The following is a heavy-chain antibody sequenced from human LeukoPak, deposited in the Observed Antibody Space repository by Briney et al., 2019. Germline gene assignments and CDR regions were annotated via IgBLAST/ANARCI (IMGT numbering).Heavy chain of an antibody. CDR3: ARGGIRGYSAFDNLDF. CDR2: IYYSGST. J-gene: IGHJ4*02. V-gene: IGHV4-59*08. Sequence: SETLSLTCTVSGGSISSYYWSWIRQPPGKGLEWIGYIYYSGSTNYNPSLKSRVTISVDTSKNQFSLKLSSVTAADTTVYYCARGGIRGYSAFDNLDFWGLGTHVTVSS. D-gene: IGHD5-12*01. CDR1: GGSISSYY.